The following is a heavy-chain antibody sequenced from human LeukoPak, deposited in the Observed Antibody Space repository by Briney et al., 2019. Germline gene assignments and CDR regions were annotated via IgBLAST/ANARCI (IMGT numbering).Heavy chain of an antibody. J-gene: IGHJ6*02. CDR2: ISYDGSNK. CDR1: GFTFSSYA. D-gene: IGHD6-6*01. CDR3: AREKYSFPRYGMDV. Sequence: PGGSLRLSCAASGFTFSSYAMHWVRQAPGRGLEWVAVISYDGSNKYYADSVKGRFTISRDNSKNTLYLQMNSLRAEDTAVYYCAREKYSFPRYGMDVWGQGTTVTVSS. V-gene: IGHV3-30-3*01.